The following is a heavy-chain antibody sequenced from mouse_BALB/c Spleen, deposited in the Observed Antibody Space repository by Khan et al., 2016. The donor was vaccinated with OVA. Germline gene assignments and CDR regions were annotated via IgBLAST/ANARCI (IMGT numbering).Heavy chain of an antibody. J-gene: IGHJ2*01. CDR2: ISYSGNT. CDR1: GYSITSDYA. V-gene: IGHV3-2*02. CDR3: ARISGADFDY. Sequence: EVQLQESGPGLVKPSQSLSLTCTVTGYSITSDYAWNWIRQFPGNELEWMGFISYSGNTNYNPSLKSRISITPATPDYQFFLGLNSVATEDHATYYCARISGADFDYWGQGTTLTVSS. D-gene: IGHD4-1*01.